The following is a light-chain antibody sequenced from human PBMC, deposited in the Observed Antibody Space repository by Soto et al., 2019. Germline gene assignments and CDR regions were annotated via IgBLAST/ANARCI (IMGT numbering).Light chain of an antibody. CDR3: QQYGSSRPLT. CDR2: DAS. CDR1: QTIRNNY. J-gene: IGKJ4*01. V-gene: IGKV3-20*01. Sequence: EIVLTQSPGTLSFSPGERATLSCRASQTIRNNYLAWYQQRPGQAPRLLIYDASMRATGIPARFSGSGSGTDFTLTINRLEPEDFAVYYCQQYGSSRPLTFGGGTKVDIK.